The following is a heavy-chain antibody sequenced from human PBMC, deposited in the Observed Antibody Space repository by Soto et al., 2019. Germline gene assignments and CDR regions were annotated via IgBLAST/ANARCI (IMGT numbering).Heavy chain of an antibody. V-gene: IGHV3-23*01. Sequence: GGSLRLSCAASGFTFSSYAMSCVRQAPGKGLEWVSAISGSGGSTYYADSVKGRFTISRDNSKNTLYLQMNSLRAEDTAVYYCAKDLIIGSYYGFYFDYWGQGTLVTVSS. CDR2: ISGSGGST. D-gene: IGHD1-26*01. CDR1: GFTFSSYA. J-gene: IGHJ4*02. CDR3: AKDLIIGSYYGFYFDY.